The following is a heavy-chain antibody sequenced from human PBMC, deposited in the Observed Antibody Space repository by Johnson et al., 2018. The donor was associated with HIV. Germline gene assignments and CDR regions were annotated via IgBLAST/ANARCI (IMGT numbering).Heavy chain of an antibody. J-gene: IGHJ3*02. V-gene: IGHV3-30*18. CDR3: AKDGSSGYPDADAFDI. Sequence: QVQLVESGGGVVQPGGPLRLSCAASGFTFSSYGMHWVRQAPGKGLEWVAVISYDGSHKYYADSVKGRFTISRDNSKNTLYLQMNSLRAEDTAVYYCAKDGSSGYPDADAFDIWGQGTMVTVSS. CDR2: ISYDGSHK. CDR1: GFTFSSYG. D-gene: IGHD3-22*01.